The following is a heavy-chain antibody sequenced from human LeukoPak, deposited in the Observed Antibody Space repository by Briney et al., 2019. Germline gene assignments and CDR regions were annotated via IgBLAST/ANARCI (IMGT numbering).Heavy chain of an antibody. CDR1: GGTFSSYA. D-gene: IGHD4-17*01. J-gene: IGHJ3*02. CDR3: ARRIRFDAFDI. Sequence: ASVKVSCKASGGTFSSYAISWVRQAPGQGLEWMGWMNPNSGNTGYAQKFQGRVTITRNTSISTAYMELSSLRSEDTAVYYCARRIRFDAFDIWGQGTMVTVSS. V-gene: IGHV1-8*03. CDR2: MNPNSGNT.